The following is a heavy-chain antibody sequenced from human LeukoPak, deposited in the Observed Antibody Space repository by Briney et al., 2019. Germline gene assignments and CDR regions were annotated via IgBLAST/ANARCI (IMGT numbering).Heavy chain of an antibody. Sequence: QPGGSLRLSCAASGFTFSSYAMHWVRQAPGKGLERVAVISYDGSNKYYADSVKGRFTISRDNSKNTLYLQMNSLRAEDTAVYYCARDVRGYDYGPFDYWGQGTLVTVSS. J-gene: IGHJ4*02. CDR1: GFTFSSYA. CDR3: ARDVRGYDYGPFDY. D-gene: IGHD5-12*01. V-gene: IGHV3-30-3*01. CDR2: ISYDGSNK.